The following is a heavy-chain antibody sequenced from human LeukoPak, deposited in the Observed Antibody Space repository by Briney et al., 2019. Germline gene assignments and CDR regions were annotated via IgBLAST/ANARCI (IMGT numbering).Heavy chain of an antibody. D-gene: IGHD3-9*01. CDR3: ARAVGSFDWLPLFDY. CDR2: IYYSGST. J-gene: IGHJ4*02. CDR1: GGSISSYY. V-gene: IGHV4-59*08. Sequence: SETLSLTCTVSGGSISSYYWSWIRQPPGKGLEWIGYIYYSGSTNYNPSLKSRVTISVDTSKNQFSLKLSPVTAADTAVYYCARAVGSFDWLPLFDYWGQGTLVTVSS.